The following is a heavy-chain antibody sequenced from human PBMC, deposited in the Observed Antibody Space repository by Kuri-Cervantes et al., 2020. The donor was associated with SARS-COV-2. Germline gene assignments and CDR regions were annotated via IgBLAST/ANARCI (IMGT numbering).Heavy chain of an antibody. CDR3: VRDGDHWNFDY. J-gene: IGHJ4*02. CDR2: ISYDGTNK. D-gene: IGHD1-1*01. V-gene: IGHV3-30*03. Sequence: GGSLRLSCAASEFTFSIYGMHWVRQAPGKGLEWVALISYDGTNKYYADSVKGRFTISRDNSKNTLFLQMNSLRGEDAAVYYCVRDGDHWNFDYWGQGTLVTVSS. CDR1: EFTFSIYG.